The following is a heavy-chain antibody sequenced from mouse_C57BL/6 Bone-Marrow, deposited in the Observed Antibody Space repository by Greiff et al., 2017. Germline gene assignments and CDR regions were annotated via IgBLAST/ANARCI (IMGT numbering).Heavy chain of an antibody. CDR1: GFTFSSYG. CDR2: ISSGGSYT. J-gene: IGHJ1*03. CDR3: ARYFDV. V-gene: IGHV5-6*01. Sequence: EVKLVESGGDLVKPGGSLKLSCAASGFTFSSYGMSWVRQTPDKRLEWVATISSGGSYTYYPDSVKGRFTISRDHAKNTLYLQMSSLKSEDTAMYYCARYFDVWGTGITVTVSS.